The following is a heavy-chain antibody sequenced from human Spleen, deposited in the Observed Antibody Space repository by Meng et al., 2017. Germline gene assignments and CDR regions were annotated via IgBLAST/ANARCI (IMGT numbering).Heavy chain of an antibody. J-gene: IGHJ4*02. D-gene: IGHD1-1*01. CDR3: AGARTTSGGADY. Sequence: ASVKVSCKTSGYNFMDYYLHWVRQAPGQGHEWMGWVSPTSGGTHYAQKFQGRVTLTKDASIRTAYMELSRLTSDDTAVYYCAGARTTSGGADYWGQGTLVTVSS. CDR1: GYNFMDYY. CDR2: VSPTSGGT. V-gene: IGHV1-2*02.